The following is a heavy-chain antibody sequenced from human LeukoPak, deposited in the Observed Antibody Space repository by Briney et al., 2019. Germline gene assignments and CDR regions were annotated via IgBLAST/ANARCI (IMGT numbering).Heavy chain of an antibody. CDR2: IYYSGST. D-gene: IGHD3-16*02. CDR1: GGSISSSSYY. V-gene: IGHV4-39*01. J-gene: IGHJ3*02. Sequence: KPSEILSLTCTVSGGSISSSSYYWGWIRQPPGKGLEWIGSIYYSGSTYYNPSLKSRVTISVDTSKNQFSLKLSSVTAADTAVYYCARPSTDYVWGSYRTGAFDIWGQGTMVTVSS. CDR3: ARPSTDYVWGSYRTGAFDI.